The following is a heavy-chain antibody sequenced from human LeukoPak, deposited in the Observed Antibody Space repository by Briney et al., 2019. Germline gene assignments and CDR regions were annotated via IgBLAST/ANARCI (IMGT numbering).Heavy chain of an antibody. CDR3: AKDQRAATAIPGGVDY. J-gene: IGHJ4*02. V-gene: IGHV3-23*01. CDR1: GLTFSSYA. CDR2: ISGSGGST. Sequence: PGGSLRLSCAASGLTFSSYAMSWVRQAPGKGLEWVSAISGSGGSTYYADSVKGRFTISRDNSKNTLYLQMNSLRAEDTAVYYCAKDQRAATAIPGGVDYWGQGTLVTVSS. D-gene: IGHD2-2*02.